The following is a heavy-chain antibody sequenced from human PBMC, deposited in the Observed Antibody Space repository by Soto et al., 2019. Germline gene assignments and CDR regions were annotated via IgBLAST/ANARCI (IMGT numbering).Heavy chain of an antibody. V-gene: IGHV4-31*03. D-gene: IGHD1-26*01. CDR1: GGPISTGGHF. J-gene: IGHJ4*02. CDR3: ARVVSGSYFDC. Sequence: QVQLEESGPGLVKASQTLSLTYTVSGGPISTGGHFWSWIRQHPKKGLEWIGYIYYSGTTHYNASLKSRATVSVDTSKNQFSLKLTSVTAADTAVYYCARVVSGSYFDCWGQGTLVTVSS. CDR2: IYYSGTT.